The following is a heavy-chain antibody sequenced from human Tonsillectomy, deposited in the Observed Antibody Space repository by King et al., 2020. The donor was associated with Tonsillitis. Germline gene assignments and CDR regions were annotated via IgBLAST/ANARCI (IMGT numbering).Heavy chain of an antibody. CDR3: ARDSWYYDSSGFDY. Sequence: VQLVESGGGLVQPGGSLRLSCAASGFTFSSYWMSWVRQAPGKGLEWVANIKQDGSEKYYVDSVKGRFTISRDNAKNSLYLQMNSLRAEDTAVYYCARDSWYYDSSGFDYWGQGTLVTVSS. CDR2: IKQDGSEK. CDR1: GFTFSSYW. D-gene: IGHD3-22*01. V-gene: IGHV3-7*01. J-gene: IGHJ4*02.